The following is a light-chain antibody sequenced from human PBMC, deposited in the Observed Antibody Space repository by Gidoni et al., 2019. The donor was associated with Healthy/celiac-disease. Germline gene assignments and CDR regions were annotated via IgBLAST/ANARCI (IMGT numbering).Light chain of an antibody. Sequence: QSALTQPPSASGSPGQSVTLSCTGTRSDVGGYNYFSWYQQHPGKAPKLMIYEVSKRPSGVPDRFSGSKSGNTASLTVSGLQAEDEADYYCSSYAGSNNLVFGGGTKLTVL. V-gene: IGLV2-8*01. CDR3: SSYAGSNNLV. CDR1: RSDVGGYNY. J-gene: IGLJ2*01. CDR2: EVS.